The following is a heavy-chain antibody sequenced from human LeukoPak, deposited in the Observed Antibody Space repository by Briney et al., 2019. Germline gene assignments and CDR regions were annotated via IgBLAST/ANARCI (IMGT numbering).Heavy chain of an antibody. CDR2: IRYDGSNK. CDR3: ASAYYDYVWGTQGDY. Sequence: GGSLRLSRAASGFTFSRYGMHWVRQAPGKGLEWVAFIRYDGSNKYYADSVKGRFTISRDNSKKTLYLQVNSLRAEDTAVYYCASAYYDYVWGTQGDYWGQGTLVTVSS. CDR1: GFTFSRYG. D-gene: IGHD3-16*01. J-gene: IGHJ4*02. V-gene: IGHV3-30*02.